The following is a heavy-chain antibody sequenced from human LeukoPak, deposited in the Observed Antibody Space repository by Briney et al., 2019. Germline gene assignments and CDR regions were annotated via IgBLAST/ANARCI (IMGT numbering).Heavy chain of an antibody. D-gene: IGHD2-2*01. CDR2: TSPSTGGT. J-gene: IGHJ4*02. CDR3: ARGGAFCSITTCHEFDH. CDR1: GYTFTGSY. Sequence: ASVKVSCKTSGYTFTGSYLHWVRHVPGQGLEWMGWTSPSTGGTKSAQQFEGRVTMTRDTSNTTGYMELRSLRPDDTATYYCARGGAFCSITTCHEFDHWGQGTLVIVSS. V-gene: IGHV1-2*02.